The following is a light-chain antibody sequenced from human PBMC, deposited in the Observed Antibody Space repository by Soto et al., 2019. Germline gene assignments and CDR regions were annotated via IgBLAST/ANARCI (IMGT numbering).Light chain of an antibody. Sequence: QSALTQPASVSGSPGQSINISCTGTSSDVGGYNYASWYQHHPGKAPKLIIYDVSNRPSGVSSPFSGAKSGNTATLTIAGLLHEDEADYYCSSETTSSTRQKVFGTGTKLTVL. J-gene: IGLJ1*01. CDR3: SSETTSSTRQKV. CDR1: SSDVGGYNY. V-gene: IGLV2-14*03. CDR2: DVS.